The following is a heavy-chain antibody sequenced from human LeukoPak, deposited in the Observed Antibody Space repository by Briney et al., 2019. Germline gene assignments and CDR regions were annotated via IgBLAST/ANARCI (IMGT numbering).Heavy chain of an antibody. V-gene: IGHV3-20*04. CDR2: INWNGGST. D-gene: IGHD6-13*01. J-gene: IGHJ4*02. CDR1: GFTFDDYG. Sequence: GGSLRLSCAASGFTFDDYGMSWVRQAPGKGLEWVSGINWNGGSTGYADSVKGRFTISRDNAKNSLYLQMNSLRAEDTALYYCARASGYSSSWLFDYWGQGTLVTVSS. CDR3: ARASGYSSSWLFDY.